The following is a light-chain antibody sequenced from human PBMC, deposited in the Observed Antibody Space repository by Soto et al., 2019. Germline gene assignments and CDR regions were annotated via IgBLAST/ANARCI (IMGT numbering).Light chain of an antibody. CDR1: QGITSY. CDR3: QQLYSYPLT. Sequence: IQVTQSPSSLSASVGDRVTITCRASQGITSYLAWYQQKPGKAPKVLIYAASALQTGVSSRFSGSGYGTDFALTISNLQPEDFATYFWQQLYSYPLTFGGGTTVEF. CDR2: AAS. J-gene: IGKJ4*01. V-gene: IGKV1-9*01.